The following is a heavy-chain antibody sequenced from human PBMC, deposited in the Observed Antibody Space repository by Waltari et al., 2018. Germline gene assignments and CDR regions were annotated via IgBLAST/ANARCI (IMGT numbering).Heavy chain of an antibody. CDR3: AKAPGPFDAFDI. Sequence: EVQLLESGGGLVQPGGSLRLSCAASGFTFSSYAMSWVRQAPGKGLEWVSAISGSGGSKYYADSVKGRFTISRDNSKNTLYLQMNSLRAEDTAVYYCAKAPGPFDAFDIWGQGTMVTVSS. CDR2: ISGSGGSK. CDR1: GFTFSSYA. V-gene: IGHV3-23*01. J-gene: IGHJ3*02.